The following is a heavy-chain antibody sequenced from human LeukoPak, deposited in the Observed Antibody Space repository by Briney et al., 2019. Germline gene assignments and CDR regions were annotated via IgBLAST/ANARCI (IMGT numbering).Heavy chain of an antibody. J-gene: IGHJ4*02. V-gene: IGHV1-2*02. CDR1: GYTFTGYY. CDR2: INPNSGGT. CDR3: ASGSGYSYGAWWY. D-gene: IGHD5-18*01. Sequence: ASVKVSCKASGYTFTGYYIHWVRQAPGQGLEWMGWINPNSGGTNYAQKFQGRVTMTRDTSTSTGYMELSRLRSDDTAVYYCASGSGYSYGAWWYWGQGTLVTVSS.